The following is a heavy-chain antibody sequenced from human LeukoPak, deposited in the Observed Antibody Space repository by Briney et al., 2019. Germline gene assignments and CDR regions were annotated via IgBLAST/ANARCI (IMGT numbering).Heavy chain of an antibody. J-gene: IGHJ4*02. CDR1: AFTFSSYW. D-gene: IGHD6-13*01. CDR3: ARAGYSSRWCDY. V-gene: IGHV3-7*04. CDR2: TKQDGSEK. Sequence: AGSMSLSSAASAFTFSSYWMSWVRQAPGKGLEWVANTKQDGSEKYHVDSVKGRFTISRDNAKNSLYLQMNSLRAEDTAVYYCARAGYSSRWCDYWGQGTLVT.